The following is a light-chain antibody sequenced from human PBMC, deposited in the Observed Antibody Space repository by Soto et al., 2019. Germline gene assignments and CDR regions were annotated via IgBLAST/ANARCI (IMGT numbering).Light chain of an antibody. CDR2: DVS. CDR3: CSYAGSNTLV. Sequence: QSALTQPRSVSGSPGQSITISCSGTIRDIGGYNFISWYQQHPGAAPKIIIYDVSKRPSGVPDRFSGSTSGNTASLTISGLQAEDDAFYYCCSYAGSNTLVFGAGTQVTVL. V-gene: IGLV2-11*01. J-gene: IGLJ1*01. CDR1: IRDIGGYNF.